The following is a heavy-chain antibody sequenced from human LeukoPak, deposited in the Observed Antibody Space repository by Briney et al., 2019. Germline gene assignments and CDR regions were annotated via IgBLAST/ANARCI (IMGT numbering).Heavy chain of an antibody. J-gene: IGHJ4*02. CDR1: GGSISSYY. Sequence: SETLSLTCTVSGGSISSYYWSWVRQSPGEGLEWIGYIYYTGRTNYNPSLKRRVTISLDTSKNQFSLKLTSVTAAGTAVYYCASGVAYSSAWSPLFDSWGQGTLVTVSS. V-gene: IGHV4-59*08. CDR3: ASGVAYSSAWSPLFDS. D-gene: IGHD6-19*01. CDR2: IYYTGRT.